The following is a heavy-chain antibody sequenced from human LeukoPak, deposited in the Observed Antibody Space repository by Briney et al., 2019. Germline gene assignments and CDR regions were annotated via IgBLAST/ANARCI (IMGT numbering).Heavy chain of an antibody. CDR1: GFTFSSYG. D-gene: IGHD3-10*01. Sequence: GRSLRLSCAASGFTFSSYGMHWVRQAPGKGLDWLTVISNDGSKTYYADSVKGRFTISRDNSKKTLNLQMNSLRAEDTAVYYCARVTGPNYGAFDYWGQGTLVTVSS. CDR3: ARVTGPNYGAFDY. J-gene: IGHJ4*02. V-gene: IGHV3-30*03. CDR2: ISNDGSKT.